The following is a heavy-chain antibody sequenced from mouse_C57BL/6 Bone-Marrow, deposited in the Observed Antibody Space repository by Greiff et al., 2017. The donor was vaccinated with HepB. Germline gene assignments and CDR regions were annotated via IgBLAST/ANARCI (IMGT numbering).Heavy chain of an antibody. V-gene: IGHV1-64*01. CDR1: GYTFTSYW. CDR2: IHPNSGST. Sequence: VQLQQPGAELVKPGASVKLSCKASGYTFTSYWMHWVKQRPGQGLEWIGMIHPNSGSTNYNEKFKSKATLTVDKSSSTAYMQLSSLTSEDSAVYYCARGTTVVEYFDVWGTGTTVTVSS. J-gene: IGHJ1*03. D-gene: IGHD1-1*01. CDR3: ARGTTVVEYFDV.